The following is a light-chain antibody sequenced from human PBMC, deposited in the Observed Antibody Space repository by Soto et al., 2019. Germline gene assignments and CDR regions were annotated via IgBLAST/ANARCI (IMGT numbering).Light chain of an antibody. CDR1: STDIGGYNF. CDR2: EVT. Sequence: QSVLTQPPSASGSPGQSVTISCTGSSTDIGGYNFVSWYQQHPGKAPKLIIYEVTKRPSGVPDRFSGSKFGNTASLTVSGLQPEDEAEYYCSSYAGRSTLVFGGGTKVTVL. V-gene: IGLV2-8*01. J-gene: IGLJ3*02. CDR3: SSYAGRSTLV.